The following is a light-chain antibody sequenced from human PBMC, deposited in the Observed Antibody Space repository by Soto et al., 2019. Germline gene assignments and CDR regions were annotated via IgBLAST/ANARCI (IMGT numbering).Light chain of an antibody. J-gene: IGKJ1*01. CDR2: SAS. CDR3: QQSYTTLGT. Sequence: DIQMTQSPSSLSAFVGDRVTITCRASQTISGFLNWYQQKPGKAPGLLIYSASNLQSGVPSRFSASGSVPEFTLTISSLQPEDFATYYCQQSYTTLGTFGQGTTVEIK. CDR1: QTISGF. V-gene: IGKV1-39*01.